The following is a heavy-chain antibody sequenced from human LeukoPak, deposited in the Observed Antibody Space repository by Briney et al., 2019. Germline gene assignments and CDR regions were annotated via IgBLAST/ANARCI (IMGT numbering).Heavy chain of an antibody. CDR2: INPNSGGT. CDR3: ARGVAMIVVVINDAFDI. D-gene: IGHD3-22*01. V-gene: IGHV1-2*02. J-gene: IGHJ3*02. Sequence: ASVKVSCKASGYTFTGYYMRWVRQAPGQGLEWMGWINPNSGGTNYAQKFQGRVTMTRDTSISIAYMELSRLRSDDTAVYYCARGVAMIVVVINDAFDIWGQGAMVTVSS. CDR1: GYTFTGYY.